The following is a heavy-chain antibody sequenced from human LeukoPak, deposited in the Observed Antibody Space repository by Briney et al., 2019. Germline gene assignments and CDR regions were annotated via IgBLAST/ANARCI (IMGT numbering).Heavy chain of an antibody. D-gene: IGHD3-16*01. V-gene: IGHV3-7*01. Sequence: GGSLRLSCAASGFTFSTYFMSWVRQAPGKGLEWVANIKHDGSEKYYVDSVKGRFSISRDNAKKSLYLQMNSLRAEDTAVYYCARALSHCLDYWGQGTLVTVSS. CDR3: ARALSHCLDY. CDR2: IKHDGSEK. J-gene: IGHJ4*02. CDR1: GFTFSTYF.